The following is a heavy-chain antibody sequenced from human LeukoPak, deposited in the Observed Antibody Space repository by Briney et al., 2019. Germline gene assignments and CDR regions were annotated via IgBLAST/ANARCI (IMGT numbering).Heavy chain of an antibody. CDR3: AKANYDFWSGYLQWFDR. CDR1: GFTFSIYA. V-gene: IGHV3-23*01. J-gene: IGHJ5*02. CDR2: ISGSGGST. Sequence: GGSLRLSCAASGFTFSIYAMSWVRHAPGKGLEWVSAISGSGGSTYYADSVKGRVTISRDNTKNTLYLQMNSLRDEDTAVYYCAKANYDFWSGYLQWFDRWGQGTLVTVSA. D-gene: IGHD3-3*01.